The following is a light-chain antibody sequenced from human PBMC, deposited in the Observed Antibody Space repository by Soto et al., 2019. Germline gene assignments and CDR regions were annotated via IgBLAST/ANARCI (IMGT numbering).Light chain of an antibody. J-gene: IGKJ2*01. CDR2: GTF. CDR1: HSFSSGY. Sequence: IVLTQSPGTLSLSPGERATLSCRASHSFSSGYLAWYQQKPGQPPRLLIYGTFNSATGIPDRFSGSVSGTDFTLTISRLEPEDFAVYYCLCQDYGGSSVYTFGQGTKLEIK. V-gene: IGKV3-20*01. CDR3: LCQDYGGSSVYT.